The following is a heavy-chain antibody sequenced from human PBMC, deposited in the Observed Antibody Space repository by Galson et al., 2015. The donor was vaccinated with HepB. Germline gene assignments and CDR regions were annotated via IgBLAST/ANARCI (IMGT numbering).Heavy chain of an antibody. J-gene: IGHJ5*02. D-gene: IGHD3-16*01. CDR2: MNPYSGST. V-gene: IGHV1-8*01. Sequence: SVKVSCKASGYTFASYDINWVRQASGQGLEWMGWMNPYSGSTGYAQRFQGRVTLTRNTSIRTAYMELSGLRSEDTAVYYCARGLGGASVNWFDPWGQGTLVIVSS. CDR3: ARGLGGASVNWFDP. CDR1: GYTFASYD.